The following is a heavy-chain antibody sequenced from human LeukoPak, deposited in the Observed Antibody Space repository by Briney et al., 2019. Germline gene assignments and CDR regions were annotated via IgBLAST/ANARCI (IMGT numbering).Heavy chain of an antibody. V-gene: IGHV3-21*06. CDR2: IGPTGSDR. CDR3: ATETNGRHYDY. D-gene: IGHD1-14*01. Sequence: KPGGSLRLSCAASAFTFSGYWMSWVRQAPGKGLEWVASIGPTGSDRYHADSIKGRFTISRDNANNFLYLQMNSLRAEDTAVYYCATETNGRHYDYWGQGTLLTVSS. CDR1: AFTFSGYW. J-gene: IGHJ4*02.